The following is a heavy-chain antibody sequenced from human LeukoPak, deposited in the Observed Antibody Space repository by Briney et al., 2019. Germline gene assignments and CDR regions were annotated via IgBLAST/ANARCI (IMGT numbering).Heavy chain of an antibody. Sequence: PSQTLSLTCTVSGDSISSDDYYWSWIRQPAGKGLEWIGRFSASGNSNYNPSLDRRLPISVARSKNQVSLKLTSVTAADTAVYYCARDSRYCNGGYCSNWFDPWGQGTLVTVSS. V-gene: IGHV4-61*02. D-gene: IGHD2-15*01. CDR3: ARDSRYCNGGYCSNWFDP. CDR2: FSASGNS. CDR1: GDSISSDDYY. J-gene: IGHJ5*02.